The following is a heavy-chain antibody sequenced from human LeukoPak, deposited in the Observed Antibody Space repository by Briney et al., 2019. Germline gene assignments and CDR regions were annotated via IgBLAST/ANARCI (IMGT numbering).Heavy chain of an antibody. CDR1: GGTFSSYA. CDR2: IIPIFGTA. V-gene: IGHV1-69*05. Sequence: SVKVSCKASGGTFSSYAISWVRQAPGQGLEWMGGIIPIFGTANYAQKFQGRVTMTRDTSTSTVYMELSRLRSEDTAMYYCAREVGIRGHFDYWGRGTPVTVSS. CDR3: AREVGIRGHFDY. J-gene: IGHJ4*02. D-gene: IGHD1-26*01.